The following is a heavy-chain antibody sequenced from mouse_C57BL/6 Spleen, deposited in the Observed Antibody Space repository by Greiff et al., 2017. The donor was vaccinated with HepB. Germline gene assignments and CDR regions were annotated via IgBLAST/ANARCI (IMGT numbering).Heavy chain of an antibody. Sequence: DVMLVESGGDLVKPGGSLKLFCAASGFTFSSYGMSWVRQTPDKRLEWVATISSGGSYTYYPDSVKGRFTISRDNAKNTLYLQMSSLKSEDTAMYYCARPLYDYDPAWFAYWGQGTLVTVSA. CDR1: GFTFSSYG. J-gene: IGHJ3*01. CDR3: ARPLYDYDPAWFAY. V-gene: IGHV5-6*02. D-gene: IGHD2-4*01. CDR2: ISSGGSYT.